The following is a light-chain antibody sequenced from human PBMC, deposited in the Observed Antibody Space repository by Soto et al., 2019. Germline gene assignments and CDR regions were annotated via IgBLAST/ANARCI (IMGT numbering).Light chain of an antibody. Sequence: DIQLTQPPSVLSASVGDTVTITCRASQALSNYLAWYQQKPGKAPDLLIYSASTLQSGVPSRFSGSGSGTEFTLTISSLRPEDSATYYCRQHNSFPITFGQGTRLEIK. V-gene: IGKV1-9*01. CDR1: QALSNY. CDR2: SAS. J-gene: IGKJ5*01. CDR3: RQHNSFPIT.